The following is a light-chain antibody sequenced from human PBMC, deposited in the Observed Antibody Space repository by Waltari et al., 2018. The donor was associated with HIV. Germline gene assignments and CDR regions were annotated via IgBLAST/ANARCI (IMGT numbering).Light chain of an antibody. CDR2: AVS. CDR3: QQSYTTPLT. CDR1: QAITNN. J-gene: IGKJ3*01. Sequence: DIQMTQSPSSLSASVGDIVTITCRAGQAITNNLNWYQQKVGRAPQLLIYAVSNLQTGVPSRFSGSASGTDFTLTISSLQPEDFATYYCQQSYTTPLTFGPGTKVDV. V-gene: IGKV1-39*01.